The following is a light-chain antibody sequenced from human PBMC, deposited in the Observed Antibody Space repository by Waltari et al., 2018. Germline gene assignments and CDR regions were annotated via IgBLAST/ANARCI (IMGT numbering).Light chain of an antibody. Sequence: QSVLIQPPSASGTPGQRVTISCSGRSSNVGSNTVNWYQQLPGTAPKLLIYSNAQRPSGVPDRFSGSKSGTSASLAISGLQSEDEGDYYCATWDDSLNGGVFGGGTKLTVL. CDR2: SNA. CDR3: ATWDDSLNGGV. CDR1: SSNVGSNT. V-gene: IGLV1-44*01. J-gene: IGLJ3*02.